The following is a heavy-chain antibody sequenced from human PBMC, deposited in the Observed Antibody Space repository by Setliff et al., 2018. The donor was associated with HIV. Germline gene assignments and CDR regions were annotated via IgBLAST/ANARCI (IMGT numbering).Heavy chain of an antibody. V-gene: IGHV1-18*01. D-gene: IGHD3-10*01. CDR1: GFAFTNYG. CDR2: ISAYSGET. Sequence: ASVKVSCKTSGFAFTNYGFTWVRQAPGQGLEWMGWISAYSGETFSTLKFRDRVTLTTDTSTNTAHMELRSLTYGDTAVYFCARGWDYGVRKPEDWGQGTLVPVSS. J-gene: IGHJ4*02. CDR3: ARGWDYGVRKPED.